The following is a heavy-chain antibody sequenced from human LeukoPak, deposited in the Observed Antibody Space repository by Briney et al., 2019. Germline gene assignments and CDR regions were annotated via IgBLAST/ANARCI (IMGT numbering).Heavy chain of an antibody. D-gene: IGHD5-24*01. J-gene: IGHJ5*02. CDR3: ARGPAGIHGLHRGRFDP. V-gene: IGHV4-34*01. CDR1: GGSFSGYY. Sequence: SETLSLTCAVYGGSFSGYYWSWLRQPPGKGLEWIGEINHSGSTNYNPSLKSRVTISVDTSKNQFSLKLSSVTAADTAVYYCARGPAGIHGLHRGRFDPWGQGTLVTVSS. CDR2: INHSGST.